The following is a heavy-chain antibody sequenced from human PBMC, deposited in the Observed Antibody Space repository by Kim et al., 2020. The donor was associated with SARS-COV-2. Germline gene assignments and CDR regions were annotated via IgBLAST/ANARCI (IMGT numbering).Heavy chain of an antibody. Sequence: SETLSLTCAVSGGSFSGYYWSWIRQPPGKGLEWIAEINHGGSTNYNPPLKSRVTISVETSKNQFSLKLSSVTAADTAVYYCARGPNIVTAEGGRWFDPWGQGTLVTVSS. J-gene: IGHJ5*02. CDR1: GGSFSGYY. CDR2: INHGGST. CDR3: ARGPNIVTAEGGRWFDP. D-gene: IGHD2-2*01. V-gene: IGHV4-34*01.